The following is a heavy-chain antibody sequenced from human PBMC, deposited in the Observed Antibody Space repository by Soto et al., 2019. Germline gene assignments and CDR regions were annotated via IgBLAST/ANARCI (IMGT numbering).Heavy chain of an antibody. Sequence: QVQLQESGPGLVKPSQTLSLTCTVSGDSISSGGYYWSWIRQHPGKGLEWIGYIYDNGGAYHSPSLRGRVVISLERSENQFSLRLSSVTAADTAVYYCARVKGGTTRRAFDSWGQGTLVTVSS. V-gene: IGHV4-31*03. CDR2: IYDNGGA. J-gene: IGHJ4*02. CDR1: GDSISSGGYY. D-gene: IGHD1-7*01. CDR3: ARVKGGTTRRAFDS.